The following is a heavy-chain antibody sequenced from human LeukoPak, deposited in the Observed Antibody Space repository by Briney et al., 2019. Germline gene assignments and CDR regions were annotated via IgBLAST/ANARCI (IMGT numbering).Heavy chain of an antibody. J-gene: IGHJ3*02. CDR1: GHTFTASY. Sequence: GASVMLSCKTSGHTFTASYIHWVRQAPGQGLEWMGWINPNSGGTNYAQKFQGRVTMTRDTSISTAYMELSRLRSDDTAVYYCARTGRSGYYDDAFDIWGQGTMVTVSS. D-gene: IGHD3-3*01. V-gene: IGHV1-2*02. CDR2: INPNSGGT. CDR3: ARTGRSGYYDDAFDI.